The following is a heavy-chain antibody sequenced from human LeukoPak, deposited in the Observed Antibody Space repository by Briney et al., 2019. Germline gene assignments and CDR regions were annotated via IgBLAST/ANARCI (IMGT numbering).Heavy chain of an antibody. D-gene: IGHD6-6*01. V-gene: IGHV3-23*01. CDR2: ISGSGGTT. CDR3: AKDSGYSSSSGGWFDP. Sequence: QSGGSLRLSCAASGFTFSSYAMSWVRQAPGKGLEWVSAISGSGGTTYYADSVKGRFTISRDNSKNTLYLQMNSLRAEDTAVYYCAKDSGYSSSSGGWFDPWGQGTLVTVSS. J-gene: IGHJ5*02. CDR1: GFTFSSYA.